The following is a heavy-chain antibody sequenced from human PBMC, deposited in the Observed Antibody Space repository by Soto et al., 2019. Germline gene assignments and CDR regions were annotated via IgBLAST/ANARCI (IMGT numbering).Heavy chain of an antibody. CDR3: ANQYFDY. CDR2: ISAGAGST. CDR1: GFTLSSYA. Sequence: GGSLRLSCAASGFTLSSYAMSWVRLAPGKGLEWVSTISAGAGSTHYAESVKGRFTISSDNSKTTLYLQMNSLRAEDTAVYYCANQYFDYWGQGTLVTVSS. J-gene: IGHJ4*02. V-gene: IGHV3-23*01.